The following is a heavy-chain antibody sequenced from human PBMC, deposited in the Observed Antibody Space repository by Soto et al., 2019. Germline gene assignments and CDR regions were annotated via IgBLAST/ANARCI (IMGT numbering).Heavy chain of an antibody. Sequence: PSETLSLTCFVSGGSITSGDYYWTWIRQPPGKGLEWIGNIYYSGNTYYNPSLKSRVTISVDTSKNQFSLKVSSVTAADTAVYYCAAESSSSPYYYGMDVWGQGTTVTVSS. CDR2: IYYSGNT. CDR1: GGSITSGDYY. J-gene: IGHJ6*02. V-gene: IGHV4-30-4*01. CDR3: AAESSSSPYYYGMDV. D-gene: IGHD6-6*01.